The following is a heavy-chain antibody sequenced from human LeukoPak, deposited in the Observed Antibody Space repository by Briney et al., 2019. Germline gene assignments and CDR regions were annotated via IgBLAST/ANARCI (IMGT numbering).Heavy chain of an antibody. CDR1: GFTFSSYA. CDR2: LSFSGLTT. CDR3: ARPTSGWYAGGFDY. V-gene: IGHV3-23*01. J-gene: IGHJ4*02. D-gene: IGHD6-19*01. Sequence: PGGSLRLSCAASGFTFSSYAMSWVRQAPGKGLEWVSALSFSGLTTYYADSVRGRFTISRDNSKSTLYLQMNSLRAEDTALYYCARPTSGWYAGGFDYRGQGILVTVSS.